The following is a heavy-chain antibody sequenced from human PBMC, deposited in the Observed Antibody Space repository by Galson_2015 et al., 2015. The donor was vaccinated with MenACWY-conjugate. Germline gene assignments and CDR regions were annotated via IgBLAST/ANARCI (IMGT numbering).Heavy chain of an antibody. D-gene: IGHD3-22*01. CDR2: ISGSGGIT. CDR1: AFTFSSHA. Sequence: SLRLSCAASAFTFSSHAMSWVRQAPGKGLEWVSAISGSGGITHYADSVKGRFTISRDNSKNTLYLQMNSLRVEDTAVYYCAKGYDSSAYYYLRGDHFDYWGQGTLVTVSS. J-gene: IGHJ4*02. V-gene: IGHV3-23*01. CDR3: AKGYDSSAYYYLRGDHFDY.